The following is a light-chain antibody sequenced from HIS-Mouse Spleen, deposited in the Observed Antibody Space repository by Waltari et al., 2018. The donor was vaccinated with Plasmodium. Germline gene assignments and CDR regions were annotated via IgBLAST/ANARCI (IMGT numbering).Light chain of an antibody. CDR1: ALPKNY. Sequence: SYELTQPPSVSVSPGQTARITCSGDALPKNYAYWYQQKSRQAPVLVIYEDSKRPSGIPERFSGSSSGTMATLTISGAQVEDEAGYYCYSTDSSCNHRVFGGGTKLTVL. J-gene: IGLJ3*02. CDR2: EDS. CDR3: YSTDSSCNHRV. V-gene: IGLV3-10*01.